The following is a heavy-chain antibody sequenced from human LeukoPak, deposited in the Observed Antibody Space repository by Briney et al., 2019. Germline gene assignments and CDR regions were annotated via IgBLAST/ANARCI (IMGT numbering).Heavy chain of an antibody. D-gene: IGHD3-16*01. Sequence: SETLSLTCAVYGGSFSGYYWTWIRQPPGKGLEWIGEINHSGSTNYNPSLKSRVTISVDTSKNQFSLKLSSVTAADTAVYYCARGSQGGHFGYWGQGTLVTVSS. J-gene: IGHJ4*02. CDR1: GGSFSGYY. V-gene: IGHV4-34*01. CDR3: ARGSQGGHFGY. CDR2: INHSGST.